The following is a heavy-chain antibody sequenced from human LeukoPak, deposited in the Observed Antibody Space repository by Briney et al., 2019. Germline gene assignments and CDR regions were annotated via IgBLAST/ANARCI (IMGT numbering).Heavy chain of an antibody. CDR3: ARTRYSGYYYSVDY. Sequence: PSETLSLTCAVSGGSISSSNWWSWVRQPPGKGLEWIGEIYHSGSTNYNPSLKSRVTISVDKSKNQFSLKLSSVTAADTAVYYCARTRYSGYYYSVDYWGQGTLVTVSS. CDR2: IYHSGST. D-gene: IGHD3-22*01. CDR1: GGSISSSNW. V-gene: IGHV4-4*02. J-gene: IGHJ4*02.